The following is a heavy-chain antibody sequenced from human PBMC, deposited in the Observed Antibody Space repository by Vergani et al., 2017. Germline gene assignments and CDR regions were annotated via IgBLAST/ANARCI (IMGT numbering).Heavy chain of an antibody. D-gene: IGHD4-17*01. V-gene: IGHV3-30*02. CDR1: GFTLNTYG. J-gene: IGHJ4*02. CDR2: IRYDGSSE. CDR3: GGGDYPGRYFDC. Sequence: QVQILQSGGGVVQPGGSLRLSCTLSGFTLNTYGIHWVRQAPGKGLEWVSFIRYDGSSEYYGDSVKGRFTISRDKSQNTLYLQMNSLRAEDTAVYYCGGGDYPGRYFDCWGQGTLVTVSS.